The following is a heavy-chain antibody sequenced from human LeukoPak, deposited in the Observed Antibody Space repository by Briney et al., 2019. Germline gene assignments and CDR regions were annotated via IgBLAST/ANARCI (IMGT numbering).Heavy chain of an antibody. V-gene: IGHV1-3*01. D-gene: IGHD6-13*01. CDR2: INAGSGDT. Sequence: GASVKVSCKASGYTFTSYAISWVRQAPGQRLEWMGWINAGSGDTKYSQKFQGRVTITRDRSASTVYIELSSLRSEDTAVYYCARDSSSWYSGHYYYGMDVWGQGTTVTVSS. J-gene: IGHJ6*02. CDR1: GYTFTSYA. CDR3: ARDSSSWYSGHYYYGMDV.